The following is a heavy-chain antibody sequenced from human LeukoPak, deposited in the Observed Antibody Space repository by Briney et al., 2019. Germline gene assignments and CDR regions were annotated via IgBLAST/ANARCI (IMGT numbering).Heavy chain of an antibody. D-gene: IGHD3-3*01. CDR3: ARDSPYDFWSGPFDY. Sequence: AGGSLRLSCVVSGFTFSDHYMSWVRQAPGKGLEWVAVIWYDGSNKYYADSVKGRFTISRDNSKNTLYLQMNSLRAEDTAVYYCARDSPYDFWSGPFDYWGQGTLVTVSS. CDR2: IWYDGSNK. CDR1: GFTFSDHY. J-gene: IGHJ4*02. V-gene: IGHV3-33*08.